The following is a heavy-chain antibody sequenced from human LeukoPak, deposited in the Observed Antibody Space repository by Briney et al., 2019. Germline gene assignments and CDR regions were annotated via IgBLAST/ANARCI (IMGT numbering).Heavy chain of an antibody. CDR2: TYHSGNT. D-gene: IGHD3-22*01. CDR1: GYSISSGYY. J-gene: IGHJ4*02. V-gene: IGHV4-38-2*01. Sequence: PSETLSLTCAVSGYSISSGYYWGWLRQPPGKGLEWIGSTYHSGNTYYNPSLKSRVTISLGTSKNQFSLKLSSVTATDTAVYYCARLKDSSGYYPNYFDYWGQGTLVTVSS. CDR3: ARLKDSSGYYPNYFDY.